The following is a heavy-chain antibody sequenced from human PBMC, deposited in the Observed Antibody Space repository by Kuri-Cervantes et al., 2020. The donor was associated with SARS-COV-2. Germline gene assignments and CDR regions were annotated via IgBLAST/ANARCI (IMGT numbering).Heavy chain of an antibody. CDR1: GGSISSGSYY. Sequence: LRLSCTVSGGSISSGSYYWTWIRQPAGKGLEWIGRLYTSGSTNYNPSLKSRVTISADTSKNQFSLNLSSVTAADTAVYYCARGIAVAGAKCFDYWGQGTPVTVSS. CDR3: ARGIAVAGAKCFDY. V-gene: IGHV4-61*02. J-gene: IGHJ4*02. D-gene: IGHD6-19*01. CDR2: LYTSGST.